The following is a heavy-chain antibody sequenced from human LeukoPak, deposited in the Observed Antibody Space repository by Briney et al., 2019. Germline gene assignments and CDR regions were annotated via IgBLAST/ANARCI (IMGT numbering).Heavy chain of an antibody. D-gene: IGHD3-22*01. CDR2: IWYDGSNK. CDR1: GFTFSSYG. Sequence: PGGSLRLSCAASGFTFSSYGMHWVRQAPGKGLEWVAVIWYDGSNKYYADSVKGRFTISRDNSKNTLYLQMNSLRAEDTAVYYCARDRLDRPYYYDSSLDYWGQGTLVTVSS. CDR3: ARDRLDRPYYYDSSLDY. V-gene: IGHV3-33*01. J-gene: IGHJ4*02.